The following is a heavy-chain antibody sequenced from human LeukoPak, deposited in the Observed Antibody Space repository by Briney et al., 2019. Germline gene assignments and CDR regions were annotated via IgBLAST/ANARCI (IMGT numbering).Heavy chain of an antibody. Sequence: ASVXVSCKASGYTFTSYYMHWVRQAPGQGLEWMGIINPSGGSTSYAQKFQGRVTMTRDTSTSAVYMELSSLRSEDTAVYYCARDLYCSGGSCYSSRAAPYYYYMDVWGKGTTVTVSS. CDR3: ARDLYCSGGSCYSSRAAPYYYYMDV. J-gene: IGHJ6*03. CDR1: GYTFTSYY. CDR2: INPSGGST. V-gene: IGHV1-46*01. D-gene: IGHD2-15*01.